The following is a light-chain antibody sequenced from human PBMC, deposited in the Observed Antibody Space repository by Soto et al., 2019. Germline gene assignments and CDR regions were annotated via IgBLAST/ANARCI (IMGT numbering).Light chain of an antibody. CDR2: HNT. J-gene: IGLJ2*01. V-gene: IGLV1-40*01. CDR3: QSYDSTLNGHVV. CDR1: SSTIGAGYD. Sequence: QSVLTQPPSVSGAPGLRVTISCTGSSSTIGAGYDVHWYQHLPGTAPKLLIYHNTNRPSGVPDRFSASKSGTSASLAITGLQAEDEADYYCQSYDSTLNGHVVFGGGTKVTVL.